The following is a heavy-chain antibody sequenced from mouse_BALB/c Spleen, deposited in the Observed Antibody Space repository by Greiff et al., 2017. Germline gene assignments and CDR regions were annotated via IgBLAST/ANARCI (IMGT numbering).Heavy chain of an antibody. V-gene: IGHV5-9-4*01. CDR2: ISSGGSYT. J-gene: IGHJ4*01. CDR3: ARDQEPMDY. Sequence: DVQLVESGGGLVKPGGSLKLSCAASGFTFSSYAMSWVRQSPEKRLEWVAEISSGGSYTYYPDTVTGRFTISRDNAKNTLYLEMSSLRSEDTAMYYCARDQEPMDYWGQGTSVTVSS. CDR1: GFTFSSYA.